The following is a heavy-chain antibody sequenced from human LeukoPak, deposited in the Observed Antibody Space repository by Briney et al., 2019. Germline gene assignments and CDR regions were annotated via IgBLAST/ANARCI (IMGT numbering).Heavy chain of an antibody. CDR3: ARSFGGVIAPFDY. V-gene: IGHV3-53*01. CDR2: IYSDGST. CDR1: GFTVSSNY. D-gene: IGHD3-16*02. Sequence: GGSLRLSCAASGFTVSSNYMSWVRQAPGRGLEWVSVIYSDGSTYYADSVKGRFTISRDNSKNTLYLQMNSLRAEDTAVYYCARSFGGVIAPFDYWGQGTLVTVSS. J-gene: IGHJ4*02.